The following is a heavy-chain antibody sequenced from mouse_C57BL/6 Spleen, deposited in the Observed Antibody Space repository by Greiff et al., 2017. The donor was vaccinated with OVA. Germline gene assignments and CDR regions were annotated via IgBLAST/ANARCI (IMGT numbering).Heavy chain of an antibody. J-gene: IGHJ3*01. V-gene: IGHV5-4*01. CDR1: GFTFSSYA. CDR2: ISDGGSYT. CDR3: AREGGGEFAY. Sequence: EVQGVESGGGLVKPGGSLKLSCAASGFTFSSYAMSWVRQTPEKRLEWVATISDGGSYTYYPDNVKGRFTISRDNAKNNLYLQMSHLKSEDTAMYYCAREGGGEFAYWGQGTLVTVSA.